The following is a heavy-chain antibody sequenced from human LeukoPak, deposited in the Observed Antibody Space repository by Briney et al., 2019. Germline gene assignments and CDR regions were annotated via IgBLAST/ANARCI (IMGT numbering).Heavy chain of an antibody. Sequence: SQTLSLTCAISGDSVSSNSAAWDWIRQSPSRGLEWLGRTYYRSKWYYGYAVSVKSRITNNPDTSKNQFSLQLNSVTPEDTAIYYCTRTIAGYIDYWGQGTLVTVSS. D-gene: IGHD2-2*02. CDR2: TYYRSKWYY. CDR3: TRTIAGYIDY. CDR1: GDSVSSNSAA. V-gene: IGHV6-1*01. J-gene: IGHJ4*02.